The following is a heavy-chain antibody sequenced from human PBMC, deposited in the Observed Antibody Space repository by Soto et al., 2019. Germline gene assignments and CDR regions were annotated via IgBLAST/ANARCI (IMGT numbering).Heavy chain of an antibody. CDR2: IYPGDSDT. CDR3: ARRGNFFDS. Sequence: PGESRRICCKGSGYIFTSYWIAWVRQMPGKGLEWMGIIYPGDSDTRYSPSFQGQVTISVDRSISTAYLQWSSLKASDTAMYYCARRGNFFDSWGQGTQVTVSS. V-gene: IGHV5-51*01. J-gene: IGHJ4*02. CDR1: GYIFTSYW. D-gene: IGHD3-16*01.